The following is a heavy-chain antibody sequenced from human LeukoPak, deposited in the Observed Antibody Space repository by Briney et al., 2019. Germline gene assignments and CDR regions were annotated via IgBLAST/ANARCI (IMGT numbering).Heavy chain of an antibody. J-gene: IGHJ4*02. CDR2: ISAYNGNT. CDR1: GYTFISYG. V-gene: IGHV1-18*01. CDR3: ARDHIVVVPAARGDY. D-gene: IGHD2-2*01. Sequence: ASVKVSCKASGYTFISYGISWVRQAPGQGLEWMGWISAYNGNTNYAQKLQGRVTMTTDTSTSTAYMELRSLRSDDTAVYYCARDHIVVVPAARGDYCGQGTLVTVSS.